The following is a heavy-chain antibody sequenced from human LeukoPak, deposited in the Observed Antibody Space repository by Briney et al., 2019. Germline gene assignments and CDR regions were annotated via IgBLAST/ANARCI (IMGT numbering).Heavy chain of an antibody. CDR3: AKDVRGYNRPFDY. CDR2: ISGSGSHT. CDR1: GFSFSSHA. Sequence: GSLRLSCAASGFSFSSHAMNWVRQAPGKGLEWVSAISGSGSHTYYADSVRGRFTISRDNSKSTLYLQMNSLRAEDTAVYYCAKDVRGYNRPFDYWGQGTLVTVSS. D-gene: IGHD3-10*02. V-gene: IGHV3-23*01. J-gene: IGHJ4*02.